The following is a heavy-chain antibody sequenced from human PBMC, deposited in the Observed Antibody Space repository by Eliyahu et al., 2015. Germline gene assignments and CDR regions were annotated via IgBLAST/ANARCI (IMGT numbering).Heavy chain of an antibody. Sequence: QIHLQESGPGVVKASQTLSITCTVSGDSSDRGSFDLNWIRQSSGKGLEWIGRMYTSGITKSNPSLRRRVRMSMDIAKNQFSLRLTSVTAADTAVYFCARAKGDWDSWNAQYRDPHYMDVWGNGTSVTVS. CDR2: MYTSGIT. D-gene: IGHD3-3*01. J-gene: IGHJ6*03. V-gene: IGHV4-61*02. CDR1: GDSSDRGSFD. CDR3: ARAKGDWDSWNAQYRDPHYMDV.